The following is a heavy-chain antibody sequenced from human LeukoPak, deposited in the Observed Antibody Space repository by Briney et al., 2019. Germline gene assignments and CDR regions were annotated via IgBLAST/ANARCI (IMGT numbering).Heavy chain of an antibody. CDR1: GYTFTGYY. CDR3: ARGLYGSGPMDV. Sequence: ASVKVSCEASGYTFTGYYMHWVRQAPGQGLEWMGWINPNSGGTNYAQKFQGRVTMTRDTSISTAYMELSRLRSDDTAVYYCARGLYGSGPMDVWGQGTTVTVSS. D-gene: IGHD3-10*01. CDR2: INPNSGGT. V-gene: IGHV1-2*02. J-gene: IGHJ6*02.